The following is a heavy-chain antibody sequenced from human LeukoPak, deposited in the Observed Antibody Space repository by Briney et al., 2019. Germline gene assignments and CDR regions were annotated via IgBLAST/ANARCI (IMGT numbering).Heavy chain of an antibody. J-gene: IGHJ4*02. CDR1: GFTFSSYG. Sequence: GGSLRLSCAASGFTFSSYGMHWVRQAPGKGLEWVAVIWYDGSNKYYADSVKGRFTISRDNSKNTVYLQMNSLRAEDTAVYYCARDPVSVGLRINSDYWGQGTLVTVSS. D-gene: IGHD3-3*01. V-gene: IGHV3-33*01. CDR3: ARDPVSVGLRINSDY. CDR2: IWYDGSNK.